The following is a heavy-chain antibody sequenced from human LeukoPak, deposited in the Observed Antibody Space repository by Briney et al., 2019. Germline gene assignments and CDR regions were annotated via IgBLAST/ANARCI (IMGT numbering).Heavy chain of an antibody. CDR3: ASGIVVVPAAMQYYYYYYMDV. CDR2: IIPFFVTA. CDR1: EATFSSYA. Sequence: GASVKVSCKASEATFSSYAISWVRQAPGHGLEWRGGIIPFFVTANYAQKFQGRVTITADESTSTAYMELSSLRSEDTAVYYCASGIVVVPAAMQYYYYYYMDVWGKGTTVTVSS. V-gene: IGHV1-69*13. J-gene: IGHJ6*03. D-gene: IGHD2-2*01.